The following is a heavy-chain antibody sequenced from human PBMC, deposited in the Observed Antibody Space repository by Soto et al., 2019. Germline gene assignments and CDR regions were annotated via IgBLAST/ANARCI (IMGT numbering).Heavy chain of an antibody. CDR1: GFTFSSYA. CDR3: AKDHLLWFGELSNDAFDI. CDR2: ISGSGGST. J-gene: IGHJ3*02. D-gene: IGHD3-10*01. V-gene: IGHV3-23*01. Sequence: GGSLRLSCAASGFTFSSYAMSWVRQAPGKGLEWVSAISGSGGSTYYADSVKGRFTISRDNSKNTLYLQMNSLRAEDTAVYYCAKDHLLWFGELSNDAFDIWGQGTMVTVSS.